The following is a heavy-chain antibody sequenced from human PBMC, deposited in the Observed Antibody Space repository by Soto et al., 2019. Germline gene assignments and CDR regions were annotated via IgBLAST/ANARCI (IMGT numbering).Heavy chain of an antibody. CDR3: ARVSMVRGVIKPNYYYYMDV. J-gene: IGHJ6*03. D-gene: IGHD3-10*01. CDR2: ISSSGSTI. CDR1: GFTFSDYY. V-gene: IGHV3-11*01. Sequence: GGSLRLSCAASGFTFSDYYMSWIRQAPGKGLEWVSYISSSGSTIYYADSVKGRFTISRDNAKNSLYLQMNSLRAEDTAVYYCARVSMVRGVIKPNYYYYMDVWGKGTTVTVSS.